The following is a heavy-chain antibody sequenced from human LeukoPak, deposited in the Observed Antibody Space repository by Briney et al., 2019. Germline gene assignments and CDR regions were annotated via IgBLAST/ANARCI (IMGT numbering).Heavy chain of an antibody. D-gene: IGHD3-10*02. CDR3: AELGITMIGGV. J-gene: IGHJ6*04. Sequence: GGSLRLSCTVSGFTVSSNSMSWVRQAPGKGLERVSFIYSDNTHYSDSVKGRFTISRDNAKNSLYLQMNSLRAEDTAVYYCAELGITMIGGVWGKGTTVTISS. CDR1: GFTVSSNS. CDR2: IYSDNT. V-gene: IGHV3-53*01.